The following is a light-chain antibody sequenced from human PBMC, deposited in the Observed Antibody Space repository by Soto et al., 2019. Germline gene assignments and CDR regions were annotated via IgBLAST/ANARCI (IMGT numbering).Light chain of an antibody. CDR1: QSISSY. V-gene: IGKV1-39*01. CDR3: QQSYSTSWT. CDR2: AAS. Sequence: DIPMTQSPSSLSASVGDRVTITCRASQSISSYLNWYQQKPGKAPKLLIYAASSLQSGVPSRFSGSGSGTDFTLTISSLQPEDFATHYCQQSYSTSWTFGQGTKVEIK. J-gene: IGKJ1*01.